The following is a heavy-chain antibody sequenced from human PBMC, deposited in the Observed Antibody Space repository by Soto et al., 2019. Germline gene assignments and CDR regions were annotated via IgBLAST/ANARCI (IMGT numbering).Heavy chain of an antibody. CDR2: IISSGGST. V-gene: IGHV3-23*01. D-gene: IGHD6-13*01. CDR1: GFTFSTYA. J-gene: IGHJ1*01. Sequence: EVQLLESGGGLVQPGGSLRLSCAASGFTFSTYAMNWVRQAPGKGLEWVSLIISSGGSTYYADSVKGRFTISRDNSKNTLYLQMNSLRADYTAVYYCAKAEGSSYGTEYSQHWGQGTLVTVSS. CDR3: AKAEGSSYGTEYSQH.